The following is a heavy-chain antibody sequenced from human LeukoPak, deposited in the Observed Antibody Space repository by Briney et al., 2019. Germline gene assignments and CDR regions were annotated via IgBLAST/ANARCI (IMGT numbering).Heavy chain of an antibody. V-gene: IGHV4-4*07. Sequence: KPSETLSLTCTVSGGSISSYYWSWIRQPAGKGLEWIGRIYTSGSTNYNPSLKSRVTMSVDTSKNQFSLKLSSVTAADTAVYYCARDSLVIQLWLRGDAFDIWGQGTMVTVSS. J-gene: IGHJ3*02. CDR2: IYTSGST. CDR3: ARDSLVIQLWLRGDAFDI. CDR1: GGSISSYY. D-gene: IGHD5-18*01.